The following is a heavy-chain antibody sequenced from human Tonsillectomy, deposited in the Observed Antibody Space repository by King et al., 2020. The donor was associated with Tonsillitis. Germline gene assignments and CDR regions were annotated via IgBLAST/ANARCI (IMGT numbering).Heavy chain of an antibody. Sequence: IQKGGERLLKPSETLSLTCAVYGGSFSDYYWTWIRQPPGKGLEWIGEINHRGSTNYNKSLKSRVTISVDTSKNQFSLTLSSVTAADTAVYYCARGGGTIFGVIVADSYYYSMDVWGKGTTVTVSS. CDR2: INHRGST. CDR3: ARGGGTIFGVIVADSYYYSMDV. D-gene: IGHD3-3*01. J-gene: IGHJ6*03. V-gene: IGHV4-34*01. CDR1: GGSFSDYY.